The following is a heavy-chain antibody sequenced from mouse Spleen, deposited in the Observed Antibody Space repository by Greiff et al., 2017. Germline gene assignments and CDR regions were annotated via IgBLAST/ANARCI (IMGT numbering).Heavy chain of an antibody. CDR1: GFSLTSYG. CDR2: IWAGGST. J-gene: IGHJ2*01. D-gene: IGHD1-1*02. Sequence: QVQLQQSGPGLVAPSQSLSITCTVSGFSLTSYGVHWVRQPPGKGLEWLGVIWAGGSTNYNSALMSRLSISKDNSKSQVFLKMNSLQTDDTAMYYCAREGGYLDYWGQGTTLTVSS. CDR3: AREGGYLDY. V-gene: IGHV2-9*02.